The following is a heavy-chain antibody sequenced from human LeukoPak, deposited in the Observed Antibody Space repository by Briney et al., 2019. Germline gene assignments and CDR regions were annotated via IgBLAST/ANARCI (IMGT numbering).Heavy chain of an antibody. D-gene: IGHD3-22*01. J-gene: IGHJ4*02. V-gene: IGHV3-48*01. Sequence: GGSLRLSCAASGSTFSSHSMNWVRQAPGKGLEWVSYISSSSSTIYYADSVKGRFTISRDNAKNSLYLQMNSLRAEDTAAYYCARGAYYYEDWGQGTLVTVSS. CDR2: ISSSSSTI. CDR3: ARGAYYYED. CDR1: GSTFSSHS.